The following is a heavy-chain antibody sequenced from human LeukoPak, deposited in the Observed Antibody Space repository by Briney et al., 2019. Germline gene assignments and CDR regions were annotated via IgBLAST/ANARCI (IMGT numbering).Heavy chain of an antibody. CDR2: IYYSGST. CDR3: ASLPIRGVVAATY. D-gene: IGHD2-15*01. Sequence: SETLSLTCTVSGGSISSYYWSWIRQPPGKGLEWIGYIYYSGSTNYNPSLKSRVTISVDTSKNQFSLKLSSVTAADTAVYYCASLPIRGVVAATYWGQGTLVTVSS. V-gene: IGHV4-59*01. CDR1: GGSISSYY. J-gene: IGHJ4*02.